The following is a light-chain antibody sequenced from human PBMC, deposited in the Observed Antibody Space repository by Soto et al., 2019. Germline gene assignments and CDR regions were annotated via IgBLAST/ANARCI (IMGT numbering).Light chain of an antibody. CDR2: GNS. J-gene: IGLJ2*01. V-gene: IGLV1-40*01. Sequence: QSVLTQPPSVSGAPGQRVTISCTGSSSNIGARYDVHWYQQLPGTAPKLLIYGNSNRPSGVPDRFSGSKSGTSASLAITGLQAADEADYYCQSYASSLSAVVFGGGTKLTVL. CDR3: QSYASSLSAVV. CDR1: SSNIGARYD.